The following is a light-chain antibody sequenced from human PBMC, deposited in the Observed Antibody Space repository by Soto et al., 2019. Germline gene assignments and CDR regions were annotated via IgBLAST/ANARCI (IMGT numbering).Light chain of an antibody. V-gene: IGKV3-11*01. Sequence: IVLPEARCFLSASVGDGFTITCRASQSIHTSLAWYQQKPGQPPRLVVYDSTLRANGVPDRFGGSRSGTEFTLTINNLEPEDFAVYYCQQRNVWPPITFGQGT. J-gene: IGKJ5*01. CDR1: QSIHTS. CDR2: DST. CDR3: QQRNVWPPIT.